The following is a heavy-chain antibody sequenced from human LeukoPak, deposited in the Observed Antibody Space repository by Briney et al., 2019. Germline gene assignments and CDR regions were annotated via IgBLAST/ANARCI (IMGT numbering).Heavy chain of an antibody. CDR1: GGSISSGDYY. Sequence: SETLSLTCTVSGGSISSGDYYWSWIRQPPGTGLEWIGSIYYSGSTYYNPSLKSRVTISVDTSKSQFSLKLSSVTAADTAVYYCATEEYSSSWYGTHYYYGMDVWGQGTTVTVSS. CDR2: IYYSGST. V-gene: IGHV4-39*01. D-gene: IGHD6-13*01. CDR3: ATEEYSSSWYGTHYYYGMDV. J-gene: IGHJ6*02.